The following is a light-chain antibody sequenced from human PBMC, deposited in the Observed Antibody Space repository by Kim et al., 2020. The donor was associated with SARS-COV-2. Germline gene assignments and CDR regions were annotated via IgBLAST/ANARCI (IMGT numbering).Light chain of an antibody. CDR1: SLRSYY. CDR3: NSRDSNDNVV. CDR2: GKN. J-gene: IGLJ2*01. Sequence: SSELTQDPAVSVALGQTFSITCEGDSLRSYYATWYQQKPGQAPILVIYGKNNRPSGIPDRFSGSSSGNTASLTITGTQAGDEADYYCNSRDSNDNVVFGGGTKLTVL. V-gene: IGLV3-19*01.